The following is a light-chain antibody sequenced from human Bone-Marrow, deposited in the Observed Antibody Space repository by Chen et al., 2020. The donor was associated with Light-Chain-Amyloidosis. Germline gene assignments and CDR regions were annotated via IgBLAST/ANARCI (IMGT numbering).Light chain of an antibody. CDR3: QQYGTSPLT. CDR2: GSS. CDR1: QTISSNY. V-gene: IGKV3-20*01. J-gene: IGKJ4*01. Sequence: EIVLTQSPGTLSLSPGEGANLSCRASQTISSNYLTWYQQKFGQAPRLLIYGSSSTATGIPDRFTGSGSGSDFTLTIHRLEPEDFAMYYCQQYGTSPLTFGGGTKVEIK.